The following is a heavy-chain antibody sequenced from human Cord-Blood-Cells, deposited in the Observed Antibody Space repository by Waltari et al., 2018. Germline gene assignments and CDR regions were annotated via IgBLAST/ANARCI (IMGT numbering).Heavy chain of an antibody. V-gene: IGHV4-34*01. CDR3: ARALRSSSSWYGWFDP. D-gene: IGHD6-13*01. CDR2: INQVGST. CDR1: GGSLMVYY. J-gene: IGHJ5*02. Sequence: QVQLQKWGAGLLKPSETLSLTCAVHGGSLMVYYWSWTRHPPGKGLGWIGEINQVGSTNYTPSLKSRVTISVDTSKNQFSLKLSSVTAADTAVYYCARALRSSSSWYGWFDPWGQGTLVTVSS.